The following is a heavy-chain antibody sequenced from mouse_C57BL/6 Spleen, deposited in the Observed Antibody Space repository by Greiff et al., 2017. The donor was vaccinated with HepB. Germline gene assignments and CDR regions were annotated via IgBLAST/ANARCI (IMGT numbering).Heavy chain of an antibody. Sequence: EVKLVESGGGLVKPGGSLKLSCAASGFTFSDYGMHWVRQAPEKGLEWVAYISSGSSTIYYADTVKGRFTISRDNAKNTLFLQMTSLRSEDTAMYYCARTGFTTLVADYWGQGTTLTVSS. D-gene: IGHD1-1*01. V-gene: IGHV5-17*01. CDR2: ISSGSSTI. J-gene: IGHJ2*01. CDR1: GFTFSDYG. CDR3: ARTGFTTLVADY.